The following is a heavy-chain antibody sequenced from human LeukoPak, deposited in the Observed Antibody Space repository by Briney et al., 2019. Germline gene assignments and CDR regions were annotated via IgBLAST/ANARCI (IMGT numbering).Heavy chain of an antibody. J-gene: IGHJ4*02. Sequence: PGGSLRLSCAASGFTFSNYWMHWVRQAPGKGLVWVSRISPDGNTTTYADSVKGRFTVSRDTALRTMYLQMNGLRAEDTAVYYCPKEMKDALSLDYWGQGTLVTVSS. CDR1: GFTFSNYW. CDR3: PKEMKDALSLDY. D-gene: IGHD2-15*01. V-gene: IGHV3-74*01. CDR2: ISPDGNTT.